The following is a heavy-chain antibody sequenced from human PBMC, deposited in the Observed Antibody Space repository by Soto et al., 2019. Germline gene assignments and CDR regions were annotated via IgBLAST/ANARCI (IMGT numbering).Heavy chain of an antibody. CDR3: ARADCSGGSCYYFDY. D-gene: IGHD2-15*01. J-gene: IGHJ4*02. CDR1: GGSISSGGYS. CDR2: IYHSGST. Sequence: SETLSLTCAVSGGSISSGGYSWSWIRQPPGKGLEWIGYIYHSGSTYYNPSLKSRVTISVDRSKNQFSLKLSSVTAADTAVHYCARADCSGGSCYYFDYWGQGTLVTVSS. V-gene: IGHV4-30-2*01.